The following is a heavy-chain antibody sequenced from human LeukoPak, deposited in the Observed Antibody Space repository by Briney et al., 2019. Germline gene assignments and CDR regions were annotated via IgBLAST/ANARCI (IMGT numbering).Heavy chain of an antibody. Sequence: SETLSLTCTVSGGSISSSSYYWGWIRQPPGKGLEWIGSIYYSGSTYYNPSLKSQVTISVDTSKNQFSLKLSSVTAADTAVYYCARHPDSKDAFDIWGQGTMVTVSS. CDR2: IYYSGST. V-gene: IGHV4-39*01. J-gene: IGHJ3*02. CDR3: ARHPDSKDAFDI. D-gene: IGHD3-22*01. CDR1: GGSISSSSYY.